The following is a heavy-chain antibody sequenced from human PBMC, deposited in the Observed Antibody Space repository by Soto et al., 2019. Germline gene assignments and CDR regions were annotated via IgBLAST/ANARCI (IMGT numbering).Heavy chain of an antibody. CDR3: ARAYRYSYGFGYYYYGMDV. D-gene: IGHD5-18*01. J-gene: IGHJ6*02. CDR1: GYTFTGYY. Sequence: GASVKVSCKASGYTFTGYYMHWVRRAPGQGLEWMGWINPNSGGTNYAQKFQGWVTMTRDTSISTAYMELSRLRSDDTAVYYCARAYRYSYGFGYYYYGMDVWGQGTTVTVSS. V-gene: IGHV1-2*04. CDR2: INPNSGGT.